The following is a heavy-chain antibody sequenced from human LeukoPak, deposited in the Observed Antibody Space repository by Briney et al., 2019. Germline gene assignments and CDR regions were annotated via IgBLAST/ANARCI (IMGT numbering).Heavy chain of an antibody. CDR1: GYTFTSYY. D-gene: IGHD1-14*01. CDR2: INPSGGDT. J-gene: IGHJ4*02. Sequence: ASVKVSCKASGYTFTSYYMHWVRQAPGQGLEWMGIINPSGGDTSYAQKFQGRLTMTRDTSTNTVYMELTSLRSEDAAVYYCAREVMDNLRFDYWGQGTLVTVSS. V-gene: IGHV1-46*01. CDR3: AREVMDNLRFDY.